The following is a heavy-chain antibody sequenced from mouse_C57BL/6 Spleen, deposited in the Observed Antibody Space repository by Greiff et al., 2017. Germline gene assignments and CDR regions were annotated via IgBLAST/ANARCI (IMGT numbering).Heavy chain of an antibody. CDR1: GYTFTDYN. CDR3: ARWGLYGSSYEAMDY. Sequence: EVQLQQSGPELVTPGASVKIPCKASGYTFTDYNMDWVKQSHGKSLEWIGDINPNNGGTIYNQKFKGKATLTVDKSSSTAYMELRSLTSEDTAVYYCARWGLYGSSYEAMDYWGQGTSVTVSS. J-gene: IGHJ4*01. CDR2: INPNNGGT. D-gene: IGHD1-1*01. V-gene: IGHV1-18*01.